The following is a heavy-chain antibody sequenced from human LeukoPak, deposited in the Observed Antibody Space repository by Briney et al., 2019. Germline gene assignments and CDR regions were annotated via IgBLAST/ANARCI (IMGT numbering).Heavy chain of an antibody. Sequence: SETLSLTCAVSGVSISSYYWSWIRQPPGKGLEWIGYIYYSGSTNYNPSLKSRVTISVDTSKNQFSLKLTSVTVADTAVYYCARGRRGGYCTNGVCPLFDHWGRGTLVTVSS. CDR2: IYYSGST. J-gene: IGHJ4*02. CDR1: GVSISSYY. V-gene: IGHV4-59*01. CDR3: ARGRRGGYCTNGVCPLFDH. D-gene: IGHD2-8*01.